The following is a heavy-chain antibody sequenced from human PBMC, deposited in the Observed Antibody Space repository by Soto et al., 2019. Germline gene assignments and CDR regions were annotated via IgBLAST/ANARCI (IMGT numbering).Heavy chain of an antibody. Sequence: GGSLRLSCAASGFTFISYAMSWVRQAPGKGLEWVSAISSTAGTYYTDSVKGRFTISRDNSKNTVFLQMNNLRAEDTAVYYCARDWYFDYWGQGSLVTVSS. J-gene: IGHJ4*02. V-gene: IGHV3-23*01. CDR2: ISSTAGT. CDR1: GFTFISYA. CDR3: ARDWYFDY.